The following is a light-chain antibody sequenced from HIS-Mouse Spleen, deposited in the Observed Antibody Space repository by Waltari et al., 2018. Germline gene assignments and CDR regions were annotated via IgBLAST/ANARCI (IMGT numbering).Light chain of an antibody. Sequence: SYELTQPPSVSVSPGQTARITCSGDALPKKYAYWYQQKSGQAPVLVIYEDSKRPSGRPEGFSGSSSGTMATLTISGAQVEDEADYYCYSTDSSGNHRVFGGGTKLTVL. CDR3: YSTDSSGNHRV. V-gene: IGLV3-10*01. CDR2: EDS. J-gene: IGLJ2*01. CDR1: ALPKKY.